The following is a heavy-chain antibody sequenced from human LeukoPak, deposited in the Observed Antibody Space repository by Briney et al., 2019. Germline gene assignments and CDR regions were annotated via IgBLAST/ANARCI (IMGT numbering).Heavy chain of an antibody. J-gene: IGHJ4*02. CDR3: AKEALTIFGVVSY. CDR2: ISYDGSNK. V-gene: IGHV3-30-3*01. CDR1: GFTFSSYA. Sequence: GGSLRLSCAASGFTFSSYAMHWVRQAPGKGLEWVAVISYDGSNKYYADSVKGRFTISRDNSKNTLYLQMNSLRAEDTAVYYCAKEALTIFGVVSYWGQGTLVTVSS. D-gene: IGHD3-3*01.